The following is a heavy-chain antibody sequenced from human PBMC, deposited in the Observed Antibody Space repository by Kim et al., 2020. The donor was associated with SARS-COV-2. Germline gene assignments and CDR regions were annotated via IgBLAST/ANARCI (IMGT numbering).Heavy chain of an antibody. CDR1: GLSFVESA. CDR3: ARGNYDECVSLSDYYNGMDV. Sequence: GGSLRLSCAASGLSFVESAMNWVRQAPGKGLEWVAVISYDGRNKEYAATVKGRFSISRDNSKSTVSLQMNSLRVEDTAVYYCARGNYDECVSLSDYYNGMDVWGQGTTVTVSS. V-gene: IGHV3-30-3*01. D-gene: IGHD3-3*01. CDR2: ISYDGRNK. J-gene: IGHJ6*02.